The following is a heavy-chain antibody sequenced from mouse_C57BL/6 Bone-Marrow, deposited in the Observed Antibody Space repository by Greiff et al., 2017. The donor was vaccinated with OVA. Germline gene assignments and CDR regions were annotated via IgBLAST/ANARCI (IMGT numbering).Heavy chain of an antibody. J-gene: IGHJ1*03. D-gene: IGHD5-5*01. CDR3: ARDYPYWYFDV. V-gene: IGHV2-2*01. CDR2: IWSGGST. CDR1: GFSLTSYG. Sequence: VQLQQSGPGLVQPSQSLSITCTVSGFSLTSYGVHWVRQSPGKGLEWLGVIWSGGSTDYNAAFISRLSISKDNSKSQVFFKMNSLQADDTAIYYCARDYPYWYFDVWGTGTTVTVSS.